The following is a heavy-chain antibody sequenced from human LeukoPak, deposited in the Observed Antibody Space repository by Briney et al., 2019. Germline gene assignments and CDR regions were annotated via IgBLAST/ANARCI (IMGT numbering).Heavy chain of an antibody. CDR2: INHSGST. D-gene: IGHD3-9*01. Sequence: SETLSLACAVYGGSFSGYYWSWIRQPPGKGLEWIGEINHSGSTNYNPSLKSRVTISVDTSKNQFSLKLSSVTAADTAVYYCARGQGLRYFDWLRRYYFDYWGQGTLVTVSS. CDR1: GGSFSGYY. J-gene: IGHJ4*02. V-gene: IGHV4-34*01. CDR3: ARGQGLRYFDWLRRYYFDY.